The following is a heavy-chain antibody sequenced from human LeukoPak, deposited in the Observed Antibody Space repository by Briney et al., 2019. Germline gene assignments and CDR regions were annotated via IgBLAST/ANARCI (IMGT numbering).Heavy chain of an antibody. J-gene: IGHJ4*02. D-gene: IGHD1-26*01. V-gene: IGHV3-23*01. CDR3: AKDVGSGTYYDY. CDR2: VGDSGYYT. CDR1: GFTFSTYA. Sequence: GGSLRLSCAAPGFTFSTYAMSWVRQAPGRGLEWVSTVGDSGYYTYYADSVKGRFTMSRDNSKSTLYLQMNSLRAEDTAVYYCAKDVGSGTYYDYWGQGTLVTVSS.